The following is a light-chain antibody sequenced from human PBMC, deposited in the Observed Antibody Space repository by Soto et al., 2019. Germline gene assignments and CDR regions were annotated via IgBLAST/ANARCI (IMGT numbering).Light chain of an antibody. CDR2: DAY. V-gene: IGKV1-33*01. J-gene: IGKJ3*01. CDR3: QHYSNLPPT. CDR1: QDISNS. Sequence: DIKMTQSPSSLSASVGDRVTISCQASQDISNSLNWYQQKPGKAPELLIYDAYNLETGDPSRFSGSGTGPDFTLTISSLQPEDRATYYCQHYSNLPPTFGPGTHVDIK.